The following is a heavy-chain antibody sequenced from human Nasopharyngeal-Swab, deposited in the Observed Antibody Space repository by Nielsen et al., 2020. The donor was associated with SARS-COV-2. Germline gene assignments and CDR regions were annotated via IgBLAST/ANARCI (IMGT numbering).Heavy chain of an antibody. J-gene: IGHJ4*02. CDR1: GFTFSSYA. CDR2: ISGSGDTT. Sequence: GESLKISCAASGFTFSSYAMSWVRQAPGKGLEWVSIISGSGDTTYYADSVKDRFTISRDNSKNTLYLQMNSLRAEDTAVYYCASAHRAYGDSGYYPLDYWGKGTLVTVSS. CDR3: ASAHRAYGDSGYYPLDY. D-gene: IGHD3-22*01. V-gene: IGHV3-23*01.